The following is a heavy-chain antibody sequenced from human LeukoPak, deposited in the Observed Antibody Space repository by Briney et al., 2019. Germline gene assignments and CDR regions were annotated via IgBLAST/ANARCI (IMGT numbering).Heavy chain of an antibody. CDR2: INHSGST. V-gene: IGHV4-34*01. CDR3: ARLPQEVAATYYYGMDV. Sequence: SETLSLTCAVYGGSFSGYYWSWIRQPPGKGLEWIGEINHSGSTNYNPSLKSRVTISVDTSKNQFSLKLSSVTAADTAVYYCARLPQEVAATYYYGMDVWGQGTTVTVSS. D-gene: IGHD2-15*01. J-gene: IGHJ6*02. CDR1: GGSFSGYY.